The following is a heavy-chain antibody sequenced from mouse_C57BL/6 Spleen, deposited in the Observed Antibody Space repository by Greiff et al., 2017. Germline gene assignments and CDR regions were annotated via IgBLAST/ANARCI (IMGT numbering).Heavy chain of an antibody. J-gene: IGHJ1*03. CDR2: ISYDGSN. Sequence: ESGPGLVKPSQSLSLTCSVTGYSITSGYYWNWIRQFPGNKLEWMGYISYDGSNNYNPSLKNRISITRDTSKNQFFLKLNSVTTEDTATYYCASFYYDDGARYFDVWGTGTTVTVSS. V-gene: IGHV3-6*01. CDR1: GYSITSGYY. D-gene: IGHD2-4*01. CDR3: ASFYYDDGARYFDV.